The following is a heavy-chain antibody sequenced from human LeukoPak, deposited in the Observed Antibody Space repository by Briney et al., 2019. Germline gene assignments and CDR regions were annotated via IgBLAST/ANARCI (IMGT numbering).Heavy chain of an antibody. D-gene: IGHD3-22*01. CDR1: GFTFRSYE. CDR3: ARDRYYDSSGYLDY. Sequence: PGGSLRLSCAASGFTFRSYEMNWVRQAPGKGLEWVSYISSSGSTIYYADSVKGRFTISRDNAKKSLYLQMNSLRAEDTAIYYCARDRYYDSSGYLDYWGQGTLVTVS. CDR2: ISSSGSTI. J-gene: IGHJ4*02. V-gene: IGHV3-48*03.